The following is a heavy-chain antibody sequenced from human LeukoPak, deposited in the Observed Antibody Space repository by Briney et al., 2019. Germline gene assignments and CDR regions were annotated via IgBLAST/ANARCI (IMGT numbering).Heavy chain of an antibody. J-gene: IGHJ5*02. V-gene: IGHV4-39*01. Sequence: SETLSLTCTVSGGSISSSSYYWGWIRQPPGKGLEWIGSIYYSGSTYYNPSLKSRVTISVDTSKNQFSLKLSPVTAADTAVYYCAVPAAKRPHWFDPWGQGTLVTVSS. D-gene: IGHD2-2*01. CDR1: GGSISSSSYY. CDR2: IYYSGST. CDR3: AVPAAKRPHWFDP.